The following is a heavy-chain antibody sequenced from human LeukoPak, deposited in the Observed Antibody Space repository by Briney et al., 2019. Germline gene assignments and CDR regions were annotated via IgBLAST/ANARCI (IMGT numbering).Heavy chain of an antibody. D-gene: IGHD4-17*01. V-gene: IGHV3-23*01. Sequence: GGSLRLSFAASDFTFSTYAMSWVRQAPGKGLEWVSTISGGGDATYYADSVKGHFTISRDNSRNTLYLQMNSLRAEDTAVYYCAKEIWPTVTTPGRTYFDYWGQGTLVTVSS. CDR2: ISGGGDAT. CDR3: AKEIWPTVTTPGRTYFDY. J-gene: IGHJ4*02. CDR1: DFTFSTYA.